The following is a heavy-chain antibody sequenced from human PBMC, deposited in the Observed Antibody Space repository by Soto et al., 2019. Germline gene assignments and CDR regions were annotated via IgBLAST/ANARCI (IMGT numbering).Heavy chain of an antibody. CDR2: MAGTGGST. CDR1: DFLVSNHA. V-gene: IGHV3-23*01. Sequence: EVQLLESGGGFVRPGGSLRLSCEVPDFLVSNHAMSWVRQAPGKGLQWVSTMAGTGGSTYYLDSVRGRVTVSTDKAKTTLYLNMNILRDDDTAIYDCARGESDYYYYYMDVWGKGTPVTVSS. CDR3: ARGESDYYYYYMDV. D-gene: IGHD3-16*01. J-gene: IGHJ6*03.